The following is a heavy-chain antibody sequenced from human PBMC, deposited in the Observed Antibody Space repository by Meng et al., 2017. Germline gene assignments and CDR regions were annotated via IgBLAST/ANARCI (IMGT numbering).Heavy chain of an antibody. J-gene: IGHJ4*02. CDR3: ARIGDWGSTRYFDY. D-gene: IGHD7-27*01. CDR2: IYHSGST. Sequence: VHSRGSAPGRGNPSGTLSLTCSRSVAPISSCNGWGLVRQPPGKGLEWIGEIYHSGSTNYNPSLKSRVTISVDKSKNQFSLKLSSVTAADTAVYYCARIGDWGSTRYFDYWGQGTLVTVSS. V-gene: IGHV4-4*02. CDR1: VAPISSCNG.